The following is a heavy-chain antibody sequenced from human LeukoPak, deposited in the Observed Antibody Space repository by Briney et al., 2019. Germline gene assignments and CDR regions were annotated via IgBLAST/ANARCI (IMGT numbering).Heavy chain of an antibody. Sequence: GGSLRLSCAASGFTFSSYAMSWVRQAPGKGLEWVSAVSGSGGSTYYADSVKGRFTISRDNSKNTLYLQMNSLRAEDTAVYYCAKVYSGYEEPHFDYWGQGTLVTVSS. J-gene: IGHJ4*02. D-gene: IGHD5-12*01. CDR1: GFTFSSYA. V-gene: IGHV3-23*01. CDR3: AKVYSGYEEPHFDY. CDR2: VSGSGGST.